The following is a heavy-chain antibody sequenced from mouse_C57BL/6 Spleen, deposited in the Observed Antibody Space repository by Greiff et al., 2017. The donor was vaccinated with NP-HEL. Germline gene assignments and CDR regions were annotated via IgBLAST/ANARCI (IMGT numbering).Heavy chain of an antibody. CDR2: IDPANGNT. V-gene: IGHV14-3*01. D-gene: IGHD1-1*01. J-gene: IGHJ2*01. CDR1: GFNIKNTY. CDR3: AGLYYGSSYDFDY. Sequence: VQLQQSVAELVRPGASVKLSCTASGFNIKNTYMHWVKQRPEQGLEWIGRIDPANGNTKYAPKFQGKATITADTSSNTAYLQLSSLTSEDTAIYYCAGLYYGSSYDFDYWGQGTTLTVSS.